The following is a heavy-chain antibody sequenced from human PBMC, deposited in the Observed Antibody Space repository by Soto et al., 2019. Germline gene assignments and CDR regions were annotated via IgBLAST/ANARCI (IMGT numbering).Heavy chain of an antibody. Sequence: PGGSLRLSCAASGFTVSSNCMSWVRQAPGKGLEWVSVIYSGGSTYYADSVKGRFTISRDNSKNTLYLQMNSLRAEDMAVYYCARDPITMVRGVIYYYYGMDVWGQGTTVTVSS. J-gene: IGHJ6*02. CDR2: IYSGGST. D-gene: IGHD3-10*01. CDR3: ARDPITMVRGVIYYYYGMDV. V-gene: IGHV3-53*01. CDR1: GFTVSSNC.